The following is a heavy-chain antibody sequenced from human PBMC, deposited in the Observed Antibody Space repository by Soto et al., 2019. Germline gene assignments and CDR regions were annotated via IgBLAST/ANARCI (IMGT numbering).Heavy chain of an antibody. CDR2: IIPIFGTA. J-gene: IGHJ6*02. CDR3: ARDHRNSPVYYYGMDV. V-gene: IGHV1-69*13. D-gene: IGHD1-1*01. Sequence: ASVKVSCKASRGTFSSYAISWVRQAPGQGLEWMGGIIPIFGTANYAQKFQGRVTITADESTSTAYMELSSLRSEDTAVYYCARDHRNSPVYYYGMDVWGQGTTVTVSS. CDR1: RGTFSSYA.